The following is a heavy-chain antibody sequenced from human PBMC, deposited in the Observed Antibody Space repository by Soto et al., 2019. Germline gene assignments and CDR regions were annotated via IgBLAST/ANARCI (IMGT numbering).Heavy chain of an antibody. Sequence: GGSLRLSCAASGFTFSNAWMSWVRQAPGKGLEWVGRIKSKTDGGTTDYAAPVKGRFTISRDDSKNTLYLQMNSLKTEDTAVYYCTSSRYFDRIDYWGQGTLVTVSS. CDR1: GFTFSNAW. CDR2: IKSKTDGGTT. D-gene: IGHD3-9*01. V-gene: IGHV3-15*01. CDR3: TSSRYFDRIDY. J-gene: IGHJ4*02.